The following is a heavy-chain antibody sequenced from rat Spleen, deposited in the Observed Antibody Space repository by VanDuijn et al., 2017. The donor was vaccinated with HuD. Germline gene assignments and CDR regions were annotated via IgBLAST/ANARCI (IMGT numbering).Heavy chain of an antibody. CDR1: GFTFSNYG. J-gene: IGHJ1*01. Sequence: EVQLVESGGGLVQPGRSLKLSCAASGFTFSNYGMHWIRQAPTKGLEWVASIRPSGGSTYYRDSVKGRFTISRDNAKSTLYLQMDSLRSEETATYYCATSPYYWYFDFWGPGTMVTVSS. CDR2: IRPSGGST. CDR3: ATSPYYWYFDF. V-gene: IGHV5-19*01.